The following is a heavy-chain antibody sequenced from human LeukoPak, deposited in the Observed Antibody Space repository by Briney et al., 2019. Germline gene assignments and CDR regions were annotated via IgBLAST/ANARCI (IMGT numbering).Heavy chain of an antibody. D-gene: IGHD3-16*01. CDR1: GGSISSGGYY. CDR3: AAQGGPPYYYYYYMDV. Sequence: PSQTLSLTCTVSGGSISSGGYYWSWIRQHPGKGLEWIGYIYYSGSTYYNPSLKSRVTISVDTSKNQFSLKLSSVTAADTAVYYCAAQGGPPYYYYYYMDVWGKGTTVTVSS. V-gene: IGHV4-31*03. CDR2: IYYSGST. J-gene: IGHJ6*03.